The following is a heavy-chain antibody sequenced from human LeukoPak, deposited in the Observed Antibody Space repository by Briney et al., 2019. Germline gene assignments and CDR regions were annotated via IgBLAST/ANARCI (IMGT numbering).Heavy chain of an antibody. CDR2: ISYDGSNK. V-gene: IGHV3-30*18. CDR3: AKDGPPFYDFWSGYYFDY. D-gene: IGHD3-3*01. Sequence: GGSLRLSCAASGFTFSSYGMHWVRQAPGKGLEWVAVISYDGSNKYYADSVKGRFTISRDNSKNTLYLQMNSLRAEDTAVYYCAKDGPPFYDFWSGYYFDYWGQGTLVTVSS. J-gene: IGHJ4*02. CDR1: GFTFSSYG.